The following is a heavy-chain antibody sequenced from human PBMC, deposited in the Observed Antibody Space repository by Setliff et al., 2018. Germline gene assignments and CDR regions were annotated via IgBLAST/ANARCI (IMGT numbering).Heavy chain of an antibody. CDR1: GGSISDYY. CDR3: ARVSGMGSPPYYYYYYGMDV. Sequence: SETLSLTCGGYGGSISDYYWSWIRQPPGKGLEWIGEINHSGSTNYNPSLKSRVTISVDTSKNQFSLKLSSVTAADTAVYYCARVSGMGSPPYYYYYYGMDVWGQGTTVTVSS. V-gene: IGHV4-34*01. D-gene: IGHD6-25*01. CDR2: INHSGST. J-gene: IGHJ6*02.